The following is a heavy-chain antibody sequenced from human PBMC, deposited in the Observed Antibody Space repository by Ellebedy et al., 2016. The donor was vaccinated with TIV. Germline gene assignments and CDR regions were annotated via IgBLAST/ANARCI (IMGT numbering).Heavy chain of an antibody. Sequence: PGGSLRLSCATSGFTPSSYWMHWVRQAPGKGLVWVSRINGDGSSTNYTDSAKGRFTISRDNAKNSLYLQMNSLRAEDTALYHCARLIVAAGASTPSWYFDLWGRGTLVTVSS. CDR3: ARLIVAAGASTPSWYFDL. J-gene: IGHJ2*01. V-gene: IGHV3-74*01. D-gene: IGHD6-13*01. CDR2: INGDGSST. CDR1: GFTPSSYW.